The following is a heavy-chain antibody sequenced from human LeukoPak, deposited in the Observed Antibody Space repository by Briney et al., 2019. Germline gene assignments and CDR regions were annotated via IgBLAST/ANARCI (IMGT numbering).Heavy chain of an antibody. Sequence: GGSLRLSCAASGFTFSSYAMHWVRQAPGKGLEWVAVISYDGSNKYYADSVKGRFTISRDNSKNTLYLQMNSLRAEDTAVYYCARGSGPPDYWGQGTLVTVSS. J-gene: IGHJ4*02. CDR3: ARGSGPPDY. V-gene: IGHV3-30-3*01. CDR1: GFTFSSYA. CDR2: ISYDGSNK. D-gene: IGHD2-15*01.